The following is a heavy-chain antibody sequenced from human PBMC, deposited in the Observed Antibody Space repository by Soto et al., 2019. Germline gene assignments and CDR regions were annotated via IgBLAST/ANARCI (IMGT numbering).Heavy chain of an antibody. V-gene: IGHV4-4*02. Sequence: LSLTCAVSGGSISSSNWWSWVRQPPGKGLEWIGEIYHSGSTNYNPSLKSRVTISVDKSKNQFSLKLSSVTAADTAVYYCARDVTTPNYYYYGMDVWGQGTTVTVSS. CDR1: GGSISSSNW. D-gene: IGHD2-15*01. CDR3: ARDVTTPNYYYYGMDV. J-gene: IGHJ6*02. CDR2: IYHSGST.